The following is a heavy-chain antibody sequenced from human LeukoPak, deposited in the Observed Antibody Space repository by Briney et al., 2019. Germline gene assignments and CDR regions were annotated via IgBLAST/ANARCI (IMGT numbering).Heavy chain of an antibody. CDR2: ISPSGGST. CDR1: GYTFTSNY. Sequence: ASVKVSCKAFGYTFTSNYMHWVRQAPGQGPEWMGVISPSGGSTTYAQKFQGRVTLTRDMSTSTDYLELSSLRSEDTAVYYCARNYRAAFDIWGQGTMVTVSS. D-gene: IGHD5-24*01. V-gene: IGHV1-46*01. J-gene: IGHJ3*02. CDR3: ARNYRAAFDI.